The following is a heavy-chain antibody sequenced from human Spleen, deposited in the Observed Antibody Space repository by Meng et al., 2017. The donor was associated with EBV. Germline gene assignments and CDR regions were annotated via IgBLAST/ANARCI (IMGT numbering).Heavy chain of an antibody. CDR2: FADGGTT. J-gene: IGHJ4*02. CDR3: ARGEWGSAWDY. CDR1: GASISSSSHC. D-gene: IGHD6-19*01. V-gene: IGHV4-39*07. Sequence: QLQESGPGLVKPSETLSLTGRVAGASISSSSHCWGWVRQPPGKGLEWIGTFADGGTTYYNPSLQSRVTISVDISKDQFSLNLNSVTAADTAVYFCARGEWGSAWDYWGQGSLVTVSS.